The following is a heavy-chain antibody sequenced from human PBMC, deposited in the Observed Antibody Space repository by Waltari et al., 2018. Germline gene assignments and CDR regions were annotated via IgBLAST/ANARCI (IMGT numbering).Heavy chain of an antibody. Sequence: EVQLLESGGGLVQPGGSLRLSCAASGLTFSFYAMTWVRLTPGKGLEWVSTITGYGSHTDYADSVRGRFTISRDNSKNTLWLQMHSLTADDTAVYHCATGRDSGTWTKFDYWGQGTLVSVSS. CDR2: ITGYGSHT. CDR1: GLTFSFYA. J-gene: IGHJ4*02. CDR3: ATGRDSGTWTKFDY. V-gene: IGHV3-23*01. D-gene: IGHD6-13*01.